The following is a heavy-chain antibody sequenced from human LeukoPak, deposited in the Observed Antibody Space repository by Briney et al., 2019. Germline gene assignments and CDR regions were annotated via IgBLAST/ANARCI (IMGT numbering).Heavy chain of an antibody. J-gene: IGHJ5*02. D-gene: IGHD3-10*01. CDR2: IGASGSYM. CDR3: AREDYSSGNPTIDT. CDR1: GFTFSRYA. V-gene: IGHV3-21*06. Sequence: GSLRLSCAASGFTFSRYAMKWVRQAPGKGLEWVSCIGASGSYMYYADSVKGRFTIPRDNAKNSMYLQMNSLRAEDAAVYYCAREDYSSGNPTIDTWGQGTLVTVSS.